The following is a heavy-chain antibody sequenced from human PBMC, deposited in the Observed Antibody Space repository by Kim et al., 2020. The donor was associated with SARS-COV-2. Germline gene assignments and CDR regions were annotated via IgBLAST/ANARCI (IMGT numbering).Heavy chain of an antibody. CDR3: ASLEKSGIGRRGWF. V-gene: IGHV4-39*01. CDR2: VYYSGST. Sequence: SETLSLTCTVSGGSISSGNYHWGWIRQPPGKCLEWIGNVYYSGSTYYNPSLKSRVTISVDTSENQLSLKLTSVTAADPAVYYCASLEKSGIGRRGWF. CDR1: GGSISSGNYH. J-gene: IGHJ5*01. D-gene: IGHD3-3*01.